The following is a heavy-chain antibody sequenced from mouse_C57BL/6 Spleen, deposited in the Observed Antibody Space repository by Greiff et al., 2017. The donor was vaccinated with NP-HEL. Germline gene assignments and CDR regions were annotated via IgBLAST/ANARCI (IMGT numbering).Heavy chain of an antibody. CDR1: GFTFSDYG. Sequence: EVMLVESGGGLVKPGGSLKLSCAASGFTFSDYGMHWVRQAPEKGLEWVAYISSGSSTIYYADTVKGRFTISRDNAKNTLFLQMTSLRSEDTAMYYCARGIYYYGSSSLYYAMDYWGQGTSVTVSS. V-gene: IGHV5-17*01. J-gene: IGHJ4*01. CDR3: ARGIYYYGSSSLYYAMDY. CDR2: ISSGSSTI. D-gene: IGHD1-1*01.